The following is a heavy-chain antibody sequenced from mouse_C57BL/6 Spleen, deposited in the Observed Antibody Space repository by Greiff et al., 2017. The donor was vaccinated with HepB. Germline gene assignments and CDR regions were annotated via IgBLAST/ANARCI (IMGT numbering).Heavy chain of an antibody. D-gene: IGHD2-5*01. CDR3: ATYYSKAWFAY. J-gene: IGHJ3*01. Sequence: EVKLMESGPELVKPGASVKISCKASGYSFTGYYMNWVKQSPEKSLEWIGEINPSTGGTTYNQKFKAKATLTVDKSSSTAYMQLKSLTSEDSAVYYCATYYSKAWFAYWGQGTLVTVSA. V-gene: IGHV1-42*01. CDR2: INPSTGGT. CDR1: GYSFTGYY.